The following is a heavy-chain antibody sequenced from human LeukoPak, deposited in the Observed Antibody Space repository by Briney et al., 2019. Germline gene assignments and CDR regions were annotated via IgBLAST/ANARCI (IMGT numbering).Heavy chain of an antibody. D-gene: IGHD5-18*01. CDR3: ARGTAMGYDY. Sequence: SETLSLTCTVSGGSLSSYYWSWIRQPPGKGLEWIGYIYYSGSTNYNPSLKSRVTISVDTSKNQFSLKLSSVTAADTAVYYCARGTAMGYDYWGQGTLVTVSS. J-gene: IGHJ4*02. CDR1: GGSLSSYY. CDR2: IYYSGST. V-gene: IGHV4-59*01.